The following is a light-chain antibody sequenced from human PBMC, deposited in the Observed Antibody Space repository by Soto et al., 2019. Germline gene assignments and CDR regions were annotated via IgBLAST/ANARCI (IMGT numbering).Light chain of an antibody. V-gene: IGLV1-40*01. CDR3: QTWGTGTWV. CDR2: GNS. Sequence: QSVLTQPPSVSGAPGQRVTISCTGSSSNIGAGYDVHWYQQLPGTAPKLLIYGNSNRPSGVPDRFSGSKSGTSASLAITGLQAEDEADYYCQTWGTGTWVFGGGTKLTVL. J-gene: IGLJ3*02. CDR1: SSNIGAGYD.